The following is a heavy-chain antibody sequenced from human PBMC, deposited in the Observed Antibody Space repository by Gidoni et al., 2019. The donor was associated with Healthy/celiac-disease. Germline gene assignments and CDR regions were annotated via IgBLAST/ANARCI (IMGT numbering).Heavy chain of an antibody. Sequence: EVQLVESGGGLVQPGGSLRLSCAASGFTFSSYSMNWVRQAPGKGLEWVSYISSSSSTIYYADSVKGRFTISRDNAKNSLYLQMNSLRDEDTAVYYCARLRVDTAMVDYGMDVWGQGTTVTVSS. D-gene: IGHD5-18*01. J-gene: IGHJ6*02. CDR3: ARLRVDTAMVDYGMDV. CDR2: ISSSSSTI. V-gene: IGHV3-48*02. CDR1: GFTFSSYS.